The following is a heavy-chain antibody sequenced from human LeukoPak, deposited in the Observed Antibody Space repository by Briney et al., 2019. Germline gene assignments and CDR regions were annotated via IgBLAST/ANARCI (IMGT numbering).Heavy chain of an antibody. J-gene: IGHJ1*01. CDR2: IASSGSTI. V-gene: IGHV3-11*04. CDR1: GLTLSSNY. CDR3: ATSRGYFFRWFQH. Sequence: GGSLRLSCAASGLTLSSNYMSWVRQAPGKGLEWVSYIASSGSTIYYADSVKGRFTISRDNAKSSLYLQMNSLRADDTAVYYCATSRGYFFRWFQHWGQGTLVTVSS. D-gene: IGHD3-22*01.